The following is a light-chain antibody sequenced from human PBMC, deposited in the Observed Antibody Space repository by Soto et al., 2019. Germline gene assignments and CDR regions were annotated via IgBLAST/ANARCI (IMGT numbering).Light chain of an antibody. CDR1: SSDVVGYNY. CDR2: DVS. J-gene: IGLJ1*01. Sequence: QSVLTQPASVSGSPGQSITISCTGTSSDVVGYNYVSWYQQHPGKAPKFMIYDVSNRPSGVSTRFSGSKSGNTASLTISGLQAEDEADYYCNSYTTSNTRQIVFGTGTKVNVL. CDR3: NSYTTSNTRQIV. V-gene: IGLV2-14*01.